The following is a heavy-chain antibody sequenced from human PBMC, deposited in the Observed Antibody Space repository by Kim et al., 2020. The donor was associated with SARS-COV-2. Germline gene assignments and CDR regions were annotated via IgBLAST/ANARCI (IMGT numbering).Heavy chain of an antibody. CDR2: INNDGTLV. J-gene: IGHJ4*02. V-gene: IGHV3-74*01. D-gene: IGHD3-16*01. CDR1: GFTFRTSW. Sequence: GGSLRLSCRASGFTFRTSWMHWVRQLPEKGLVWVARINNDGTLVTYADSVKGRFTISRDNAESTLYLQMRSLRPEDAAIYYCVKDMGDCWGQGTLVTVSP. CDR3: VKDMGDC.